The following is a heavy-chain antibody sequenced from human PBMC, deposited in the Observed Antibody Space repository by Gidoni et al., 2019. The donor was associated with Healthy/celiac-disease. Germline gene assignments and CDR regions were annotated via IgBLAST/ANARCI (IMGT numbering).Heavy chain of an antibody. J-gene: IGHJ4*02. D-gene: IGHD3-22*01. CDR3: ARVSDYDSSGYYFDY. V-gene: IGHV1-69*01. Sequence: VQLVQSGAEVKKPGSSVKVSCKASGGTFSSYAIRWVRQAPGQVLEWMGGIILICGSANYAPKFQVRVTITAYESTSTAYVGLSSLSSEDTSVYYCARVSDYDSSGYYFDYWGQGTLVTFSS. CDR1: GGTFSSYA. CDR2: IILICGSA.